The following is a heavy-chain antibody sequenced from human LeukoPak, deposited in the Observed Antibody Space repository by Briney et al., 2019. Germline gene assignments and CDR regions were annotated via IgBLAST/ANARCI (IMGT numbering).Heavy chain of an antibody. Sequence: GGSLRLSCAASGFTFSSYWMHWVRQAPGKGLVWVSRINSDGSSTSYADSVKGRFTTSRDNAKNTLYLQMNSLRAEDTAVYYCAREDQQLVRAFDIWGQGTMVTVSS. D-gene: IGHD6-13*01. CDR1: GFTFSSYW. V-gene: IGHV3-74*01. J-gene: IGHJ3*02. CDR3: AREDQQLVRAFDI. CDR2: INSDGSST.